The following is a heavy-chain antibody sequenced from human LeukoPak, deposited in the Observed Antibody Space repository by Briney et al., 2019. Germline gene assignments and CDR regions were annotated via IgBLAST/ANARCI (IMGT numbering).Heavy chain of an antibody. V-gene: IGHV3-11*01. CDR3: ARDGAYSASNF. Sequence: NPGGSLRLSCAASGFTFSDEYTSWIRQAPGKGLEWISCVSNSGSSIYYADSVKGRFSISRDNVKNSLYLQMNSLRVEDTAVYYCARDGAYSASNFWGQGTMVAVSS. J-gene: IGHJ3*01. CDR1: GFTFSDEY. CDR2: VSNSGSSI. D-gene: IGHD6-13*01.